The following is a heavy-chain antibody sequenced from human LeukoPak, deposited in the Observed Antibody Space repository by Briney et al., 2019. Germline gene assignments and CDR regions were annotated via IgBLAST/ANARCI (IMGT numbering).Heavy chain of an antibody. CDR3: ASLAVVVSLYYFDY. Sequence: PGGSLRLSCAASGSTFSSHTMNWVRQAPGKGLEWVSYISNTGSVIYYADSVRGRFTISRDNAKNSLYLQMNSLRAEDTAVYYCASLAVVVSLYYFDYWGQGTLVTVSS. D-gene: IGHD3-22*01. J-gene: IGHJ4*02. CDR1: GSTFSSHT. V-gene: IGHV3-48*04. CDR2: ISNTGSVI.